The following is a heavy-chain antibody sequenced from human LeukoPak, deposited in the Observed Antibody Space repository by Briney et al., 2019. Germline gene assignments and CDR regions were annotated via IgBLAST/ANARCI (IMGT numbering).Heavy chain of an antibody. CDR3: ARDLKLRAVAGGGPD. D-gene: IGHD6-19*01. Sequence: PGGSLRLSCAASGFTFSSYWMSWVRQAPGKGLEWVANIKQDGSEKYYVDSVKGRFTISRDNAKNSLYLQMNSLRAEDTAVYYCARDLKLRAVAGGGPDWGQGTLVTVSS. J-gene: IGHJ4*02. V-gene: IGHV3-7*01. CDR2: IKQDGSEK. CDR1: GFTFSSYW.